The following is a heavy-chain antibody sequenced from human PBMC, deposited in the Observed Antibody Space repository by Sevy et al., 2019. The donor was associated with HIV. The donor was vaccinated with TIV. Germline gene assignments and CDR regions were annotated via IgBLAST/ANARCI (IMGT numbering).Heavy chain of an antibody. CDR3: AGNSGSVPSDWFDP. Sequence: GGSLRLSCAASGFSFNMYSVNWVRQAPGKGLEWVSSISSISTYIYYADSVKGRFTISRDNAKNSLYLQMNSLRAEDTAVYYCAGNSGSVPSDWFDPWGQGTLVTVSS. CDR1: GFSFNMYS. J-gene: IGHJ5*02. V-gene: IGHV3-21*01. D-gene: IGHD1-26*01. CDR2: ISSISTYI.